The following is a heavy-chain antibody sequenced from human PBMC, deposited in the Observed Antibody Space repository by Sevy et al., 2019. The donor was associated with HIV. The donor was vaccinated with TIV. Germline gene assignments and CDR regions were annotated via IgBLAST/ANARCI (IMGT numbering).Heavy chain of an antibody. D-gene: IGHD2-21*01. CDR2: IGTLGDT. CDR1: GFSFSDSD. Sequence: GGSLRLSCAGYGFSFSDSDMHWVRHPTGKSLEWISSIGTLGDTFYADSVKGRFTISRDNAKSSLYLQMSNLRAGYTALYYCVRGLQTHCDRTACPLDHWGQGTLVTVSS. V-gene: IGHV3-13*01. CDR3: VRGLQTHCDRTACPLDH. J-gene: IGHJ4*02.